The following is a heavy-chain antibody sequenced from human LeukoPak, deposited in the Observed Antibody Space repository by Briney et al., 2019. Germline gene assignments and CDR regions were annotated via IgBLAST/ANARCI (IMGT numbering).Heavy chain of an antibody. V-gene: IGHV3-48*04. Sequence: GGSLRLSCAASGFTFSSYSMNWVRQAPGKGLEWVSYISSSSSTIYYADSVKGRFTISRDNAKNSLYLQMNSLRAEDTAVYYCARGDIVVVPAAIYWGQGTLVTVSS. CDR3: ARGDIVVVPAAIY. CDR2: ISSSSSTI. D-gene: IGHD2-2*01. CDR1: GFTFSSYS. J-gene: IGHJ4*02.